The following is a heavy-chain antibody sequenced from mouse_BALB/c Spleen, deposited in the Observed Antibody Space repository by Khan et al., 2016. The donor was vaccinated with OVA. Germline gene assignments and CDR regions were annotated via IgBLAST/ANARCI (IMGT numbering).Heavy chain of an antibody. CDR3: ARGDGCYEDAMDY. Sequence: QVQLKESGPGLVAPSQCLSISCTVSGFSLSSYGIHWVRQPPGKGLEWLAAIWAGGSTTYYSALMSGLSISTDNYKSQVFLKMNRLQTDDTAMYDCARGDGCYEDAMDYWGQGTSVTVSS. J-gene: IGHJ4*01. CDR1: GFSLSSYG. V-gene: IGHV2-9*02. D-gene: IGHD2-3*01. CDR2: IWAGGST.